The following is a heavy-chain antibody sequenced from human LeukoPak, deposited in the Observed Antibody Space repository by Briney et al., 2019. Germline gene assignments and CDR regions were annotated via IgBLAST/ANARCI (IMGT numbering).Heavy chain of an antibody. CDR3: AKFYTSSWYGLPFDY. V-gene: IGHV3-23*01. CDR1: GFTFSNYA. D-gene: IGHD6-13*01. J-gene: IGHJ4*02. CDR2: ISGSGGST. Sequence: GGSLRLSCAASGFTFSNYAMSWVRQAPGKVLEWVSAISGSGGSTYYADSVKGRFTISRDISKSTLYLQMNSLRAEDTAVYYCAKFYTSSWYGLPFDYWGQGTLVTVSS.